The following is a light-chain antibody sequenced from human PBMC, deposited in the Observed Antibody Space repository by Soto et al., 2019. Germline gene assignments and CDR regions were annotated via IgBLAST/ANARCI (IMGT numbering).Light chain of an antibody. J-gene: IGKJ3*01. Sequence: EIVMTQSPATLSVSPGERATLSCRASQSVSSNSAWYQQQPGQAPRPLIYGAHTRATGIPARFSGSGSGTDFTLTISSQQSEDFAVYYCQQYNNLPRTFGQGTKVDIK. V-gene: IGKV3-15*01. CDR2: GAH. CDR1: QSVSSN. CDR3: QQYNNLPRT.